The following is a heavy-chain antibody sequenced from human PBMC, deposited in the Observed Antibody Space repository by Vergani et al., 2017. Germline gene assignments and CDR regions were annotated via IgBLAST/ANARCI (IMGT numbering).Heavy chain of an antibody. CDR1: GFSVSSSGVG. J-gene: IGHJ4*02. Sequence: QITLKESGPTLVKPTQTLTLTCTVSGFSVSSSGVGVAWIRQPPGKALECLAIIYWNDDKRYSPSLMGRLTIAKDTSRNQVVLTMTNMDPVDTATYYCARTYGSGALFDSWGQGALVTVSS. V-gene: IGHV2-5*01. D-gene: IGHD3-10*01. CDR3: ARTYGSGALFDS. CDR2: IYWNDDK.